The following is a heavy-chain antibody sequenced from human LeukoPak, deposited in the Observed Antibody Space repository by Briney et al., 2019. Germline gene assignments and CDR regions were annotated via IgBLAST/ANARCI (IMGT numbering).Heavy chain of an antibody. CDR3: ARQPTTVTTFAFDI. Sequence: SETLSLTCTVSGDTISTNYWSWIRQTPGKGLEWIGYIYYSGRTNYNPSLRSRVTISIDTSKNQFSLRLTSVTAADTAVYYCARQPTTVTTFAFDIWGQGTMVTVSS. J-gene: IGHJ3*02. CDR1: GDTISTNY. V-gene: IGHV4-59*08. D-gene: IGHD4-17*01. CDR2: IYYSGRT.